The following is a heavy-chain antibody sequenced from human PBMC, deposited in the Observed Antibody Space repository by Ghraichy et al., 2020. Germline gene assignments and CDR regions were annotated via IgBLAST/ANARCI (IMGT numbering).Heavy chain of an antibody. J-gene: IGHJ6*02. CDR2: IIPIFGTA. CDR1: GGTFSSYA. V-gene: IGHV1-69*13. CDR3: ARDGCSSTSCYREPAWFGESTLGMDV. D-gene: IGHD2-2*01. Sequence: SVKVSCKASGGTFSSYAISWVRQAPGQGLEWMGGIIPIFGTANYAQKFQGRVTITADESTSTAYMELSSLRSEDTAVYYCARDGCSSTSCYREPAWFGESTLGMDVWGQGTTVTVSS.